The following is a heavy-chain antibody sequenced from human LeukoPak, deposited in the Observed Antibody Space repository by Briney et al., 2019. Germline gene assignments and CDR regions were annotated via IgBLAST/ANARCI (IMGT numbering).Heavy chain of an antibody. CDR2: IYYSGST. J-gene: IGHJ5*02. V-gene: IGHV4-59*01. CDR1: GGSISSYY. Sequence: SETLSLTCTVSGGSISSYYRSWIRQPPGKGLEWIGYIYYSGSTNYNPSLKSRVTISVDTSKNQFSLKLISVTAADTAVYYCARGVKRTHYGDYVVGWFDPWGQGTLVTVSS. D-gene: IGHD4-17*01. CDR3: ARGVKRTHYGDYVVGWFDP.